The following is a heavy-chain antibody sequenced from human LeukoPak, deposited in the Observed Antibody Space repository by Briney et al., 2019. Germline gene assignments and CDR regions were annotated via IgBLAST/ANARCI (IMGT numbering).Heavy chain of an antibody. V-gene: IGHV4-59*08. D-gene: IGHD5-18*01. J-gene: IGHJ5*02. CDR2: IYYSGST. CDR3: ARYSYGHRWFDP. CDR1: GGSISSYY. Sequence: SETLSLTCTVFGGSISSYYWSWIRQPPGKGLEWIGYIYYSGSTKYNPSLKSRVTISVDTSKNQFSLNLSSVTAADTAVYYCARYSYGHRWFDPWGQGTLVTVSS.